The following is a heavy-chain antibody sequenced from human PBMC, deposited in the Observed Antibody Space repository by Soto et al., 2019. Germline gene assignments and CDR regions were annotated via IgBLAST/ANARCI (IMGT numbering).Heavy chain of an antibody. D-gene: IGHD5-12*01. J-gene: IGHJ4*02. Sequence: ASVKVSCKASGYTFTGYYMHWVRQAPGQGLEWMGWINPNSGGTNYAQKFQGRFAVARDNAKNTLYLQLTSLRDEDTAMYYCARGLRGVLDYWGQGTLVTVSS. CDR1: GYTFTGYY. V-gene: IGHV1-2*02. CDR3: ARGLRGVLDY. CDR2: INPNSGGT.